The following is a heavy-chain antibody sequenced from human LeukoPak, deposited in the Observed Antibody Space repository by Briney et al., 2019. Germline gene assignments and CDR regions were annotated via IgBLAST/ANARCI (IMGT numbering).Heavy chain of an antibody. D-gene: IGHD3-3*01. V-gene: IGHV4-38-2*02. CDR1: GYSISSDYY. CDR2: IYHTGST. Sequence: SETLSLTCTVSGYSISSDYYWGWIRQPPGKGLEWVGSIYHTGSTYYNPSLKSRVTISVDTSKNQFSLKLSSVTAADTAVYYCARGGYDFWSGNPVNWFDPRGQGTLVTVSS. CDR3: ARGGYDFWSGNPVNWFDP. J-gene: IGHJ5*02.